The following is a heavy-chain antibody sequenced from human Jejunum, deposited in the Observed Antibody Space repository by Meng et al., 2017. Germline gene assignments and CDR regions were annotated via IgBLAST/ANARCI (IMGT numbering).Heavy chain of an antibody. CDR3: ASRPAAFRTYYFDY. J-gene: IGHJ4*02. D-gene: IGHD2-21*02. Sequence: QGDLHESGLGVLEPLGALPFTCVASGGSITSSNWWSWVRQRPGKGRDWIGEISHSGTTNYNASLKSRVTISVDRSNNQFSLNLRSLTAADTATYYCASRPAAFRTYYFDYWGQGTLVTVPS. CDR2: ISHSGTT. CDR1: GGSITSSNW. V-gene: IGHV4-4*02.